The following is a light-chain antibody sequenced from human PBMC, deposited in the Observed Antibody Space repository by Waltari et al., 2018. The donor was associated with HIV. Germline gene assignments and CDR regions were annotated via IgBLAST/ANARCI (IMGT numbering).Light chain of an antibody. CDR1: QRIRNY. J-gene: IGKJ4*01. V-gene: IGKV1-39*01. CDR2: GAS. CDR3: QWIYTTPLA. Sequence: IQMTQSTYSLSESVGDRVTITCRASQRIRNYLNWYQYQPGKAPNLLIYGASKLETGVPSRFSRSGSGTYFNLTSSSLQPEDSATYYCQWIYTTPLAFGGRTKVESK.